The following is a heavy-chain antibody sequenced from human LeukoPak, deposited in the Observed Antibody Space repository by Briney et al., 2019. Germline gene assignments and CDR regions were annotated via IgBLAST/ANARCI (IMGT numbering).Heavy chain of an antibody. Sequence: KPSETLSLTCTVSGGSIRSYYWSWIRQPPGKGLEWIAYIYDSGSTNYNPSLKSRVTISVDTSKNQFSLKLSSVTAADTAVYYCARLGYSSGEDYYYGMDVWGQGTTVTVSS. CDR1: GGSIRSYY. J-gene: IGHJ6*02. D-gene: IGHD6-19*01. CDR3: ARLGYSSGEDYYYGMDV. CDR2: IYDSGST. V-gene: IGHV4-59*01.